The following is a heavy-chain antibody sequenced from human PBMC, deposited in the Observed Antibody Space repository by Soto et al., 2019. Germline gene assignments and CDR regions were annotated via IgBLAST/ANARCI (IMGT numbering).Heavy chain of an antibody. CDR2: ISSNGGST. CDR1: GFTFSSYA. CDR3: AREEGHNRYGSGSYLAY. D-gene: IGHD3-10*01. Sequence: EVQLVESGEGLVQPGGSLRLSCAASGFTFSSYAMHWVRQAPGKGLEYVSAISSNGGSTYYADSVKGRFTISRDNSKNTLYLQMGSLRAEDMAVYYCAREEGHNRYGSGSYLAYWGQGTLVTVSS. J-gene: IGHJ4*02. V-gene: IGHV3-64*02.